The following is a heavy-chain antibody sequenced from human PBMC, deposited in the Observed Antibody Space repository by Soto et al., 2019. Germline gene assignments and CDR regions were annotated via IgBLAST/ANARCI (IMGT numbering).Heavy chain of an antibody. CDR3: AKTLRFLEWLLDY. CDR2: ISGSGGST. CDR1: GFTFSSYA. V-gene: IGHV3-23*01. D-gene: IGHD3-3*01. J-gene: IGHJ4*02. Sequence: EVQLLESGGGLVQPGGSLRLSCVASGFTFSSYAMSWVRQAPGKGLEWVSAISGSGGSTYYADSVKGRFTISRDNSKNTLYLQMNSLRAEDTAVYYCAKTLRFLEWLLDYWGQGTLVTVSS.